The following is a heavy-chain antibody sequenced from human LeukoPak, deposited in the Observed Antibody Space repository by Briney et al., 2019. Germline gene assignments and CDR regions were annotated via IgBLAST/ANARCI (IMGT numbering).Heavy chain of an antibody. J-gene: IGHJ4*02. Sequence: TGGSLRLSCAASGFRFRDYWMDWLRQAPGMGLEWVASIKPDGSQRDYVDSVKGRFTISRDNSKNTLYLQMNSLRAEDTAVYYCARDSYWGQGTLVTVSS. V-gene: IGHV3-7*03. CDR1: GFRFRDYW. CDR3: ARDSY. CDR2: IKPDGSQR.